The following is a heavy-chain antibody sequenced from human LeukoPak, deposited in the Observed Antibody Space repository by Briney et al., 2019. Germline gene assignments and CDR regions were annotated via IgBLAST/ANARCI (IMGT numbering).Heavy chain of an antibody. Sequence: GGSLRLSCAASGFTFDDYAMHWVRQAPGKGLEWVSLISWDGGSTYYADSVKGRFTISRDNSKNSLYLQMNSLRAEDTALYYCAKGTSGSYYGDAFDIWGQGTMVTVSS. CDR3: AKGTSGSYYGDAFDI. CDR1: GFTFDDYA. V-gene: IGHV3-43D*03. J-gene: IGHJ3*02. D-gene: IGHD1-26*01. CDR2: ISWDGGST.